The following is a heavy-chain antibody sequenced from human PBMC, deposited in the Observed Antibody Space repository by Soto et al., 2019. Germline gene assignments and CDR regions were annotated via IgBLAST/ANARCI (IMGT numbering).Heavy chain of an antibody. CDR2: TSYDGSNT. CDR3: ARWGTTGGLDV. J-gene: IGHJ4*02. Sequence: QVQLVESGGGVVQPGTSLRLSCVGSGFISRSYVIHWVRQAPGKGLEWVALTSYDGSNTYYDDSVKGRFTISRDNSRNTVDLQMDSLRLEDTALYYCARWGTTGGLDVWGQGTLVSVSS. CDR1: GFISRSYV. V-gene: IGHV3-30*19. D-gene: IGHD3-16*01.